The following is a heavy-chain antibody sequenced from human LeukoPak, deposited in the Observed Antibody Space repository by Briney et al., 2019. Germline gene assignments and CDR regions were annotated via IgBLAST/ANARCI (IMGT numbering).Heavy chain of an antibody. Sequence: ASVKVSCKASGYTFTSYYMHWVRQAPGQGLEWMGIINPSGGSTSYAHTFQGKVTMTRDTSSSTVYMELSSLRSEDTAVYYCARDGFVSSGWYDWYYYMDVWGKGTTVTVSS. J-gene: IGHJ6*03. CDR2: INPSGGST. CDR1: GYTFTSYY. CDR3: ARDGFVSSGWYDWYYYMDV. V-gene: IGHV1-46*01. D-gene: IGHD6-19*01.